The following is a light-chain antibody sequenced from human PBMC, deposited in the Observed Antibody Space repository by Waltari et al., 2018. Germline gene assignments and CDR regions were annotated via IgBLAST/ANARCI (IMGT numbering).Light chain of an antibody. J-gene: IGKJ2*01. CDR2: DAK. CDR3: HQYNYWPPAYT. CDR1: RNVGSS. V-gene: IGKV3-15*01. Sequence: EVVLTQSPGALSVSPGESATLSWRASRNVGSSLAWYQQAPGQAPRLLLYDAKNRATDVPARFSGSGYGTQFTLTISSLQSEDFGVYYCHQYNYWPPAYTFGQGTKLEIK.